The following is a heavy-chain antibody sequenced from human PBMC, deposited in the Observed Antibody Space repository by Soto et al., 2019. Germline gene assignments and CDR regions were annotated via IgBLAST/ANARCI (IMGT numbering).Heavy chain of an antibody. CDR3: ARAGYYDYIWGSYRPSYYYYMDV. J-gene: IGHJ6*03. D-gene: IGHD3-16*02. Sequence: SETLSLTCAVYGGSFSGYYWSWIRQPPGKGLEWIGEINHSGSTNYNPSLKSRVTISVDTSKNQFSLKLSSVTAADTAVYYCARAGYYDYIWGSYRPSYYYYMDVWGKGATVTVSS. V-gene: IGHV4-34*01. CDR1: GGSFSGYY. CDR2: INHSGST.